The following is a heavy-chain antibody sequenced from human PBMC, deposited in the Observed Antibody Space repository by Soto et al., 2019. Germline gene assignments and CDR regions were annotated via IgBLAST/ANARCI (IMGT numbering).Heavy chain of an antibody. CDR1: GGSISSGGYY. Sequence: PSETLSLTCTVSGGSISSGGYYWSWIRQHPGKGLEWIGYIYYSGSTYYNPSLKSRVTISVDTSKNQFSLKLSSVTAADTAVYYCARDREAGVGWFDAWGQGTLVTVSS. D-gene: IGHD3-10*01. V-gene: IGHV4-31*03. J-gene: IGHJ5*02. CDR3: ARDREAGVGWFDA. CDR2: IYYSGST.